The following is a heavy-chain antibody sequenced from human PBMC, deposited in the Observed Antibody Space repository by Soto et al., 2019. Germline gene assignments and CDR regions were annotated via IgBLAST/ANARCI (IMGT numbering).Heavy chain of an antibody. CDR2: IYSGGST. V-gene: IGHV3-66*01. Sequence: EVQLVESGGGLVQRGGSLRLSCAASGITVYNNYMSWVRQAPGKGLEWVPVIYSGGSTSYADSVKGRFTISRDGSKNTVYLQMNSLRAEDTAVYYCARDVGVWGRGTTVTVSS. CDR1: GITVYNNY. J-gene: IGHJ6*04. CDR3: ARDVGV.